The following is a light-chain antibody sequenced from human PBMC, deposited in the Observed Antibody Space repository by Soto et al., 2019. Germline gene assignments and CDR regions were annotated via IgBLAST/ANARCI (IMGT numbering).Light chain of an antibody. CDR2: GTS. J-gene: IGKJ5*01. CDR1: QSVNEN. Sequence: PGERATLSCRASQSVNENLFWYQQKPGQAPRLLIYGTSSRATGIPDRFSGSGSGTDFTLTISRLEPEDFAVYYCQQYDSSITFGQGTRLEIK. CDR3: QQYDSSIT. V-gene: IGKV3-20*01.